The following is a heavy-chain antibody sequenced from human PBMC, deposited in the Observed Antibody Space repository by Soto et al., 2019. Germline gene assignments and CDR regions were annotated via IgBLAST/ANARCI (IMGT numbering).Heavy chain of an antibody. CDR1: GFTFSSYG. V-gene: IGHV3-30*18. J-gene: IGHJ6*02. D-gene: IGHD6-13*01. CDR2: ISYDGSNK. Sequence: PGGSLRLSCAASGFTFSSYGMHWVRQAPGKGLEWVAVISYDGSNKYYADSVKGRFTISRDNSKNTLYLQMNSLRAEDTAVYYCAKERSSSWSSLYYYYGMDVWGQGTTVTVSS. CDR3: AKERSSSWSSLYYYYGMDV.